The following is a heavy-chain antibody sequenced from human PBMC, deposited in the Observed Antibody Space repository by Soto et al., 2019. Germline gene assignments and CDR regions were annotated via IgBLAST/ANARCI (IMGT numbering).Heavy chain of an antibody. J-gene: IGHJ5*02. CDR1: GGSISSYY. CDR2: IYYNGST. CDR3: ARDRSTYCGGDCYSPLDP. D-gene: IGHD2-21*01. Sequence: PSETLSLTCTVSGGSISSYYWSWIRQPPGKGLEWIGYIYYNGSTNYNPSLKSRVTISVDTSKNQFSLKLSSVTAADTAVYYCARDRSTYCGGDCYSPLDPWGQGTLVTVSS. V-gene: IGHV4-59*01.